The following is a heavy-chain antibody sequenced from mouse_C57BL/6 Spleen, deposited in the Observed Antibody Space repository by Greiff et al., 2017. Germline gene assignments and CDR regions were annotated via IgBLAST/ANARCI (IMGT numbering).Heavy chain of an antibody. J-gene: IGHJ4*01. CDR1: GFSLTSYG. Sequence: VQLVESGPGLVAPSPSLSITCTVSGFSLTSYGVHWVRQPPGKGLEWLVVIWSDGSTTYNSALKSRLSISKDNSKSQVFLKMNSLQTDDTAMYYCARHYYYGSSLYYAMDYWGQGTSVTVSS. CDR2: IWSDGST. CDR3: ARHYYYGSSLYYAMDY. D-gene: IGHD1-1*01. V-gene: IGHV2-6*03.